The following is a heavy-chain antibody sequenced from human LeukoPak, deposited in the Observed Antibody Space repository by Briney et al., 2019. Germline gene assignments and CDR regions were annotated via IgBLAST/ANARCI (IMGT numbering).Heavy chain of an antibody. J-gene: IGHJ4*02. D-gene: IGHD2-21*02. V-gene: IGHV1-8*01. CDR1: GYTFTSYD. CDR3: ARTPTGGDIGY. CDR2: MNANSGNT. Sequence: ASVKVSCKASGYTFTSYDINWVRQATGQGLEWMGWMNANSGNTGYAQKFQGRVTMTRTTSISTAYMELSSPTSEDTAVYYCARTPTGGDIGYWGQGTLVTVSS.